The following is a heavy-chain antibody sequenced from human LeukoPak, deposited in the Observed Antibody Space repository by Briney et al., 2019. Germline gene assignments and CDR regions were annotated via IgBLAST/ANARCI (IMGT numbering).Heavy chain of an antibody. D-gene: IGHD3-16*01. Sequence: AETLSLTCTISGGSITTSNYYWGWIRQPPGMGLEWIGTVYYSGSAWYNLSLRSRVTMSADTSRSQISLNLISVSAADTAVYYCVGHGQMTQGGFDSWGQGTLVTVYS. CDR2: VYYSGSA. CDR1: GGSITTSNYY. J-gene: IGHJ4*02. CDR3: VGHGQMTQGGFDS. V-gene: IGHV4-39*01.